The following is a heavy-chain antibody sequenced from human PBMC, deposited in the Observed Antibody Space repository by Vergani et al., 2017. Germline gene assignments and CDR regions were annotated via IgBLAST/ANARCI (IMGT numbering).Heavy chain of an antibody. D-gene: IGHD3-10*01. Sequence: EVQLLESGGGLVQPGGSLRLSCEASGFSFPGYAMSWVRQAPGKGLEWVSSVSGSSATPYYADSVKGRFTISRDNSKNTLDLQMNSLRTQDTAVYYCAKAGSVTSGSLQYNFYMDVWGKGTTVTVS. CDR1: GFSFPGYA. CDR2: VSGSSATP. CDR3: AKAGSVTSGSLQYNFYMDV. V-gene: IGHV3-23*01. J-gene: IGHJ6*03.